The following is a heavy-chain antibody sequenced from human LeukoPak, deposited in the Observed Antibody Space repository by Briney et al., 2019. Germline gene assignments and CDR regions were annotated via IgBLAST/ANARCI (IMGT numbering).Heavy chain of an antibody. J-gene: IGHJ6*03. D-gene: IGHD2-15*01. Sequence: SETLSLTCTVSGGSISNSSYYWGWIRQPPGKGLEWIGSIYYRGSTYYNPSLKSRVTISVDTSKNQFSLKLSSVTAADTAVYYCARGYCSGGSCYSYYYYNYMDVWGKGTTVTVSS. CDR3: ARGYCSGGSCYSYYYYNYMDV. CDR2: IYYRGST. V-gene: IGHV4-39*07. CDR1: GGSISNSSYY.